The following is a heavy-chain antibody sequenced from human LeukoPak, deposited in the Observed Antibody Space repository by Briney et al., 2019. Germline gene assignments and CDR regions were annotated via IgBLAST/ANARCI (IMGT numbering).Heavy chain of an antibody. CDR3: ARVVAAIALRDYHYVDV. CDR1: SFSITDKS. Sequence: LGGSLTLSCSASSFSITDKSMTWVRQAPGKGLECVAIIYRGEVTAYADSVRGRFTISRDSGTNTLFLQMDNLRVDDTAVYYCARVVAAIALRDYHYVDVWGKGTTLSVS. CDR2: IYRGEVT. V-gene: IGHV3-53*01. D-gene: IGHD6-19*01. J-gene: IGHJ6*03.